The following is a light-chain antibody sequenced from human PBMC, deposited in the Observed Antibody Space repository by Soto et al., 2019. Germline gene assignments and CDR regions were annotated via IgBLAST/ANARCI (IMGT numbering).Light chain of an antibody. V-gene: IGKV1-39*01. J-gene: IGKJ2*01. CDR3: QQSYSGLYT. CDR1: QTISRF. CDR2: AAS. Sequence: DIQMTQSPSSLSASVGDRVTITCRASQTISRFLSWYQKKPGKAPKLLIYAASTLPPGVPSRFSGSGSGTDFTLTIRSLQPEDFATYYCQQSYSGLYTFGQGTQLEIK.